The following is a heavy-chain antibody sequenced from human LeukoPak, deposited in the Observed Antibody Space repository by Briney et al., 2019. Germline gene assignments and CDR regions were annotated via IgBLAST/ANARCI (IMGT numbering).Heavy chain of an antibody. CDR1: GGSISSGGYS. J-gene: IGHJ5*02. Sequence: PSQTLSLTCAVSGGSISSGGYSWSWIRQPPGKGLEWIGYIYRSGSTYYNPSLKSRVTISVDRSKNQFSLKLSSVTAADTAVYYCAREVEMDERGLGNWFDPWGQGTLVTVSS. D-gene: IGHD5-24*01. CDR3: AREVEMDERGLGNWFDP. V-gene: IGHV4-30-2*01. CDR2: IYRSGST.